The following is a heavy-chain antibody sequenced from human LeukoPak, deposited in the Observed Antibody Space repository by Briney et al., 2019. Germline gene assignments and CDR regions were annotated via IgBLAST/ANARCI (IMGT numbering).Heavy chain of an antibody. Sequence: SETLSLTCTVSGGSISSSSFYWGWIRQPPGKGLECIGSIDYSGSTYYNPSLESRVTISVDTSKNQFSLKLSSVTATDTAVYYCARVDYDILTGYYNQYFDSWGQGTLVTVSS. V-gene: IGHV4-39*01. D-gene: IGHD3-9*01. J-gene: IGHJ4*02. CDR2: IDYSGST. CDR3: ARVDYDILTGYYNQYFDS. CDR1: GGSISSSSFY.